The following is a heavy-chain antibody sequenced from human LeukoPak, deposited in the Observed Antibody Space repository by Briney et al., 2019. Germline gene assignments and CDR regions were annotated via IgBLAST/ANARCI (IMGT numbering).Heavy chain of an antibody. J-gene: IGHJ6*02. V-gene: IGHV3-11*01. CDR3: ARLYCGGDCDYYYYGMDV. Sequence: GGSLRLSCAASGFTFSDYYMSWIRQAPGKGLEWVSYISSSGSTIYYADSVKGRFTISRDNAKNSLYLQMNSLRAEDTAVYYCARLYCGGDCDYYYYGMDVWGQGTTVTVSS. CDR2: ISSSGSTI. D-gene: IGHD2-21*02. CDR1: GFTFSDYY.